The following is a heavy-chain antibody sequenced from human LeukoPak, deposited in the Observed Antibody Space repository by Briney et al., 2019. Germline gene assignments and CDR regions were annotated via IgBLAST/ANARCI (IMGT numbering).Heavy chain of an antibody. Sequence: SETLSLTCTVSDGSISSSSYYWGWIRQPPGKGLEWIGSIYYSGSTYYNPSLKSRVTISVDTSKNQFSLKLTSVTAADTAVYYCARVWTGYPGHYWGQGTLVTVSS. D-gene: IGHD3/OR15-3a*01. J-gene: IGHJ4*02. CDR1: DGSISSSSYY. V-gene: IGHV4-39*01. CDR3: ARVWTGYPGHY. CDR2: IYYSGST.